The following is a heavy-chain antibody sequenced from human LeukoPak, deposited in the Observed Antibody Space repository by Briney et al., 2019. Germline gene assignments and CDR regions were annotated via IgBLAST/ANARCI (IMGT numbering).Heavy chain of an antibody. J-gene: IGHJ4*02. V-gene: IGHV3-7*01. D-gene: IGHD4-17*01. Sequence: GGSLRLSCAASGFTFSTYWMSWVRQAPGKGLEWVANIKQDGSEQYYVDSVKGRFTTSRDNAKNSLYLQMNSLRAEDTAVYYCARSRTTVTYYFDYWGQGTLVTVSS. CDR1: GFTFSTYW. CDR2: IKQDGSEQ. CDR3: ARSRTTVTYYFDY.